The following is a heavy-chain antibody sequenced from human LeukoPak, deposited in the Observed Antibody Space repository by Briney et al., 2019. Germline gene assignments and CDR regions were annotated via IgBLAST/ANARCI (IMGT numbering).Heavy chain of an antibody. V-gene: IGHV3-23*01. D-gene: IGHD3-3*01. CDR3: AKDVTIFGVAKTSDAFDI. Sequence: GGSLRLSCAASGFTSSSYAMSWVRQAPGKGLEWVSAISGSGGSTYYADSVKGRFTISRDNSKNTLYLQMNSLRAEDTAVYYCAKDVTIFGVAKTSDAFDIWGQGTMVTVSS. J-gene: IGHJ3*02. CDR2: ISGSGGST. CDR1: GFTSSSYA.